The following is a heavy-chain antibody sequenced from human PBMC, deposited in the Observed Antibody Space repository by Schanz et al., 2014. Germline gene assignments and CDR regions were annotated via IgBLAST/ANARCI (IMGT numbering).Heavy chain of an antibody. CDR1: GYTFTNHY. CDR2: ISPSSGGT. J-gene: IGHJ4*02. Sequence: QVQVIQSGPEVKKPGASVKVSCKASGYTFTNHYLHWVRQAPGQGLEWMGRISPSSGGTNYAQNFQGRVTMTKDTSINTVYMELSTLTSDDTAVYYCAREDYLDSSGYSCGYWGQGTLVTVSS. CDR3: AREDYLDSSGYSCGY. V-gene: IGHV1-2*06. D-gene: IGHD3-22*01.